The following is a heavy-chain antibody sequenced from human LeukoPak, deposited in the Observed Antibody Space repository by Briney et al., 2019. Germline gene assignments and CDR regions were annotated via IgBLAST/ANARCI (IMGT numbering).Heavy chain of an antibody. CDR3: ARGYCSGGSCYRVDY. CDR2: IYYSGST. V-gene: IGHV4-59*01. CDR1: GGSISSYY. Sequence: SETLSLTCTVSGGSISSYYWSWIRQPPGKGLEWIGYIYYSGSTNYNPSLKSRVTISVDTSKNQLSLKLSSVTAADTAVYYCARGYCSGGSCYRVDYWGQGTLVTVSS. J-gene: IGHJ4*02. D-gene: IGHD2-15*01.